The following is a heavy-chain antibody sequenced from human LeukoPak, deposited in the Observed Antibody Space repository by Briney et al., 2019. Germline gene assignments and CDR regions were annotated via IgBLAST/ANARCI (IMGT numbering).Heavy chain of an antibody. CDR3: ARGVGGGSDY. CDR2: ISSRGSYI. D-gene: IGHD1-26*01. CDR1: GFTFSSYT. V-gene: IGHV3-21*01. Sequence: GGSLRLSCAASGFTFSSYTMSWVRQAPGKGLEWVSSISSRGSYIYYADSVTGRFTISRDNAKNSLYLQMNSLRVEDTAVYYCARGVGGGSDYWGQRTLVTVSS. J-gene: IGHJ4*02.